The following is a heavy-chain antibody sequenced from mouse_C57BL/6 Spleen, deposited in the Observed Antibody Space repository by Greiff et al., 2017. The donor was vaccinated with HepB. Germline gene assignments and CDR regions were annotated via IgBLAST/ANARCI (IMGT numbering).Heavy chain of an antibody. J-gene: IGHJ1*03. D-gene: IGHD1-1*01. CDR2: IYPGDGDT. Sequence: QVHVKQSGAELVKPGASVKISCKASGYAFSSYWMNWVKQRPGKGLEWIGQIYPGDGDTNYNGKFKGKATLTADKSSSTAYMQLSSLTSEDSAVYFCARPNITTVVAPDWYFDVWGTGTTVTVSS. CDR3: ARPNITTVVAPDWYFDV. V-gene: IGHV1-80*01. CDR1: GYAFSSYW.